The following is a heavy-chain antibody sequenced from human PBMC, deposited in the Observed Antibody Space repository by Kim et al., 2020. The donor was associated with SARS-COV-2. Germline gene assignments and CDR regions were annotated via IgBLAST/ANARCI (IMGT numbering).Heavy chain of an antibody. J-gene: IGHJ4*02. CDR2: ST. CDR3: ARSPRASFDY. V-gene: IGHV4-34*01. Sequence: STNYNPPLKSRVTISVERSKNQFSLKLSSVAAADTAVYYCARSPRASFDYWGQGTLVTVSS.